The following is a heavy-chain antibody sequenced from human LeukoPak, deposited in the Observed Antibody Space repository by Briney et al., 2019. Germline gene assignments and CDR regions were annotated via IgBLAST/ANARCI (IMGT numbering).Heavy chain of an antibody. V-gene: IGHV3-74*01. CDR3: ARGGSPPEALGDAFDI. J-gene: IGHJ3*02. Sequence: TGGSLRLPCVASGFTFSSHWMHWVRRAPGKGLVWVSRVNSDGSSTRYADSVQGRFTISRDNGRNTLYLQMNSLRAGDTAVYYCARGGSPPEALGDAFDIWGQGTMVTVSS. D-gene: IGHD1-26*01. CDR1: GFTFSSHW. CDR2: VNSDGSST.